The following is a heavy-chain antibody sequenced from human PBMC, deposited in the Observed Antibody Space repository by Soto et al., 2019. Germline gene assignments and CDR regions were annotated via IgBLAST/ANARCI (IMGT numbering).Heavy chain of an antibody. CDR2: ISWNSGSI. CDR3: AKDRSVVPAAILFDY. D-gene: IGHD2-2*01. V-gene: IGHV3-9*01. CDR1: GFTFDDYA. J-gene: IGHJ4*02. Sequence: EVQLVESGGGLVQPGRSLRLSCAASGFTFDDYAMHWVRQAPGKGLEWVSGISWNSGSIGYADSVKGRFTISRDNAKNSLYLQMYSLRAEDTALYYCAKDRSVVPAAILFDYWGQGTLVTVSS.